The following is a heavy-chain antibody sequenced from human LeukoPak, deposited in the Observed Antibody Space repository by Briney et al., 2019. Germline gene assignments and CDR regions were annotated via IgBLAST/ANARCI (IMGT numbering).Heavy chain of an antibody. D-gene: IGHD4-17*01. V-gene: IGHV3-48*03. CDR1: GFTFNTYE. CDR3: ARDAYGATFDAFDI. CDR2: IPSSGGSS. Sequence: PGGSLRLSCAASGFTFNTYEMNWVRQAPGKGLEWLSYIPSSGGSSYYADSVKGRFTISRDNAKNSLYLQMNSLRVEDTAVYYCARDAYGATFDAFDIWGRGTTVTVSS. J-gene: IGHJ3*02.